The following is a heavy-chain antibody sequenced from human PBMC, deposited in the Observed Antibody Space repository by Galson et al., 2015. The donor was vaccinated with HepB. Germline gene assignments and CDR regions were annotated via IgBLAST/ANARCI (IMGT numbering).Heavy chain of an antibody. Sequence: QSGAEVKKPGESLRISCKGSGYSFTSYWISWVRQMPGKGLEWMGRIDPSDSYTNYSPSFQGHVTISADKSISTAYLQWSSLKASDTAMYYCARGSPEQKEYPSRGWFDPWGQGTLVTVSS. V-gene: IGHV5-10-1*01. CDR2: IDPSDSYT. CDR1: GYSFTSYW. CDR3: ARGSPEQKEYPSRGWFDP. J-gene: IGHJ5*02. D-gene: IGHD2/OR15-2a*01.